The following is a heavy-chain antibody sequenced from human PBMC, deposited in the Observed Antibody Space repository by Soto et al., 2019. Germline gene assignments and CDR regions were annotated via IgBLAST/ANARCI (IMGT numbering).Heavy chain of an antibody. CDR3: ARDQGLCSGGSCWGYFDY. CDR1: GYTFTNNA. CDR2: INAANGNT. D-gene: IGHD2-15*01. J-gene: IGHJ4*02. V-gene: IGHV1-3*01. Sequence: QVPLVQSGAEVKKPGASVKVSCKASGYTFTNNAIHWVHQAPGQRLEWMGWINAANGNTKYSQKFQGRVTITRDTSASTAYMELSSLRSEDTAVYYCARDQGLCSGGSCWGYFDYWGQGTLVTVSS.